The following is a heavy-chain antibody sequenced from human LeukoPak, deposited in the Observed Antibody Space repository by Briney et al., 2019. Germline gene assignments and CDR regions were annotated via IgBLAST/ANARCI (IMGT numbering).Heavy chain of an antibody. Sequence: SGPTLVKPTQTLTLTCTFSGFSLNTPEMCVSWIRHPPGKALEWLALIYWGDDKYYTTSLKTRLTISKDTSKNPVVLTMTNMDPVDTATYYCARMMVRSGSAFDSWGQGTLVTVSS. CDR3: ARMMVRSGSAFDS. CDR1: GFSLNTPEMC. V-gene: IGHV2-70*01. D-gene: IGHD3-3*01. CDR2: IYWGDDK. J-gene: IGHJ4*02.